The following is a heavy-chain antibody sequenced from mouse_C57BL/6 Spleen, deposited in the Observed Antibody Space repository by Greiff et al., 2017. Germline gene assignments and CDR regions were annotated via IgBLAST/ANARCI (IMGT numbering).Heavy chain of an antibody. D-gene: IGHD1-1*01. CDR2: IYPGSGST. CDR1: GYTFTSYW. J-gene: IGHJ4*01. V-gene: IGHV1-55*01. Sequence: QVQLQQPGAELVKPGASVKMSCKASGYTFTSYWITWVKQRPGQGLEWIGDIYPGSGSTNYNEKFKSKATLTVDTSSSTAYMQLSSLTSEDSAVYYCASSHYGSSGGAMDYWGQGTSVTVSS. CDR3: ASSHYGSSGGAMDY.